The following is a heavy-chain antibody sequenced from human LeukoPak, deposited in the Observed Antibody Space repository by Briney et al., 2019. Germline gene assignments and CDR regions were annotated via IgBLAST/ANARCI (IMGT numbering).Heavy chain of an antibody. CDR1: GFTFSSYA. CDR2: ISYDGSNK. J-gene: IGHJ4*02. Sequence: GGSLRLSCAASGFTFSSYAMHWVRQAPGKGLEWVAVISYDGSNKYYADSVKGRFTISRVNSKNTLYLQMNSLRAEDTAVYYCASSLYGSGSYYEYYFDYWGQGTLVTVSS. V-gene: IGHV3-30-3*01. D-gene: IGHD3-10*01. CDR3: ASSLYGSGSYYEYYFDY.